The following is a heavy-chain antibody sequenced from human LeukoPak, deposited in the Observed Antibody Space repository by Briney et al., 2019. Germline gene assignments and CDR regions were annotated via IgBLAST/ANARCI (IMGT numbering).Heavy chain of an antibody. CDR3: AGHQSQVGSARV. V-gene: IGHV4-59*08. CDR2: IYYSGGT. J-gene: IGHJ4*02. CDR1: GGSMSSDY. Sequence: KPSETLPLTCTVSGGSMSSDYWSWIRQPPGKGLEWMSYIYYSGGTNYIPSLESRVTISVDTSKDQFSLKLSSVTAADTAVYYCAGHQSQVGSARVWGEGTLVTVSS. D-gene: IGHD1-26*01.